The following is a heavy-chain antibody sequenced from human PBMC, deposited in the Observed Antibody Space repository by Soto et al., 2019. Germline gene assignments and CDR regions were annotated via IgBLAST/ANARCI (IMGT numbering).Heavy chain of an antibody. CDR2: MNPNSGNT. CDR3: VRGRFITMIVVVPSPWFDP. CDR1: GYTCTSYD. Sequence: ASMKGSCKASGYTCTSYDINWVPQATGQGLEWMGWMNPNSGNTGYAQKFQGRVTMTRNTSISTAYMELSSLRSEDTAVYYCVRGRFITMIVVVPSPWFDPWGQGTLVTVSS. J-gene: IGHJ5*02. V-gene: IGHV1-8*01. D-gene: IGHD3-22*01.